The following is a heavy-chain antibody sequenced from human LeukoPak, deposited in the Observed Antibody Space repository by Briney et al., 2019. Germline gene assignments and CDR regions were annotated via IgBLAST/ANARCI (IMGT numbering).Heavy chain of an antibody. CDR1: GGSISSYY. Sequence: PSETLSLTCTVSGGSISSYYWSWIRQPPRKGLEWIGYIYYSGSTNYHPSLKSRVTISVDTSKNQFSLKLSSVTAADTAVYYCARGGWSLDLWGRGTLVTVSS. D-gene: IGHD3-16*01. CDR3: ARGGWSLDL. J-gene: IGHJ2*01. V-gene: IGHV4-59*01. CDR2: IYYSGST.